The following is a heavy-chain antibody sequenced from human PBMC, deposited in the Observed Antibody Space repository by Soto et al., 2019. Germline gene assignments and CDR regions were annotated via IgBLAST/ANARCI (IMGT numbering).Heavy chain of an antibody. CDR1: GFSLSTSGMC. D-gene: IGHD6-19*01. Sequence: SGPTLVNPTQTLTLTCTFSGFSLSTSGMCVSWIGQPPGKALEWLALIDWDDDKYYSTSLKTRLTISKDTSKNQVVLTMTDMDPVDTATYYCARMYSSGWYSYQYYFDYWGQGTLVTVSS. CDR3: ARMYSSGWYSYQYYFDY. CDR2: IDWDDDK. V-gene: IGHV2-70*01. J-gene: IGHJ4*02.